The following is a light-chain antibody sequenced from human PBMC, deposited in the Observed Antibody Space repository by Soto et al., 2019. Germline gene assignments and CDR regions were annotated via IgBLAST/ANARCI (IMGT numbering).Light chain of an antibody. V-gene: IGLV1-40*01. CDR1: SSSIGAGYD. CDR3: QSYDTSLRGGV. J-gene: IGLJ1*01. CDR2: DNT. Sequence: QSVLTQPPSVSGAPGQRVTISCTGSSSSIGAGYDVHWYQHLPGRAPKLLIYDNTKRPSGVPGRFSASKSGTSASLAITGLQAEDEADYYCQSYDTSLRGGVFGTGTKVTVL.